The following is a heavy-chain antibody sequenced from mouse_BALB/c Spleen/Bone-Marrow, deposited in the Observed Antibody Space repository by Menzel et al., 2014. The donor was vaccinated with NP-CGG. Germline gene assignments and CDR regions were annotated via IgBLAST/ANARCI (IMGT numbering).Heavy chain of an antibody. CDR3: TRGANPYYYTMDY. CDR1: GYTFXSYW. CDR2: LDPSDSYT. Sequence: VQLQQSGAELVKPGASVKMSCKASGYTFXSYWMHWVKQRPGQGLEWIGVLDPSDSYTTYNQKFKGKATLTVDTSSNTAYMQLSSLTSEDSAVYYCTRGANPYYYTMDYWGQGTSVTVSS. V-gene: IGHV1S127*01. J-gene: IGHJ4*01. D-gene: IGHD4-1*01.